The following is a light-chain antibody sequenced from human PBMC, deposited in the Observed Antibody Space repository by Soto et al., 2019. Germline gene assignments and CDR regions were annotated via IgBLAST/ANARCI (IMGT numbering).Light chain of an antibody. CDR3: QQYDYYSPALT. CDR1: RGISSY. Sequence: IQLTQSPSSLSASVGDRVTISCKASRGISSYLAWYQQKPGKPPKLLVYSASTLHSGIPSRFSGSGSGPDFTLTISSLEPEEFSTYYCQQYDYYSPALTFGGGTKVDIK. CDR2: SAS. J-gene: IGKJ4*02. V-gene: IGKV1-9*01.